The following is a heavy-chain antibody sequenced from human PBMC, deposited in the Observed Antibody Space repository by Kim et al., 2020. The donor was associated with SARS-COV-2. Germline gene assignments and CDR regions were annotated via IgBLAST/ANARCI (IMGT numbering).Heavy chain of an antibody. D-gene: IGHD4-17*01. CDR2: IYYSGST. V-gene: IGHV4-59*01. CDR1: GGSISSYY. J-gene: IGHJ4*02. Sequence: SETLSLTCTVSGGSISSYYWSWIRQPPGKGLEWIGYIYYSGSTNYNPSLKSRVTISVDTSKNQFSLKLSSVTAADTAVYYCARNYGDYLDYWAREPWSPSPQ. CDR3: ARNYGDYLDY.